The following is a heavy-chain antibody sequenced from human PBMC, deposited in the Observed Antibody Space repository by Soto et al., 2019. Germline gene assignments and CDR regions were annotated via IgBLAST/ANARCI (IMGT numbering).Heavy chain of an antibody. V-gene: IGHV1-69*02. CDR3: ARGGSSGQIDF. CDR2: IIPILGIA. D-gene: IGHD6-19*01. J-gene: IGHJ4*02. CDR1: GGTFSSYT. Sequence: QVQLVQSGAEVKKPGSSVKVSCKASGGTFSSYTISWVRQAPGQGLEWMGRIIPILGIANYAQKFQGRVTTTADKSTSTAYMELGRLRSEDTAVYYCARGGSSGQIDFWGQGTLVTVSS.